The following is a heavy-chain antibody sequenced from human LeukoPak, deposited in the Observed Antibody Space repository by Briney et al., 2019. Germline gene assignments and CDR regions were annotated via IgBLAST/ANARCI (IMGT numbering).Heavy chain of an antibody. CDR1: GFTLSNYE. J-gene: IGHJ4*02. D-gene: IGHD2-2*01. CDR3: ARAVSPTDCSNLRCYFCDN. Sequence: PGGSLRLSCAASGFTLSNYEMNWVRQAPGRGLEWVSYINRGSTDIQYADSVKGRFTISRDNAKNSLYLQMNSLRAEDAAVYYCARAVSPTDCSNLRCYFCDNWGQGTLVTVSS. CDR2: INRGSTDI. V-gene: IGHV3-48*03.